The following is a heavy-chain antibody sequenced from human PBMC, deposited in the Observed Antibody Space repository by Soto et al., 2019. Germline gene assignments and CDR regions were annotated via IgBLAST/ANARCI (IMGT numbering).Heavy chain of an antibody. CDR3: ARDYSYQRAMDV. V-gene: IGHV3-30-3*01. CDR2: ISYDGSHK. J-gene: IGHJ6*02. D-gene: IGHD2-15*01. CDR1: GFTFSNFA. Sequence: QVQLVESGGGVVQPGRSLRLSCAASGFTFSNFAMYWVRQAPGKGLEWVTVISYDGSHKYYADFVKGRFTISRDNSKNTLYLQMNNLRAEDSAVYFCARDYSYQRAMDVWGQGTTVTVSS.